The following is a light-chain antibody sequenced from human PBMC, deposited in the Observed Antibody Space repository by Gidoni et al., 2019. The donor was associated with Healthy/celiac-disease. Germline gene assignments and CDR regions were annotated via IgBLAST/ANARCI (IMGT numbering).Light chain of an antibody. V-gene: IGKV3-20*01. Sequence: VLTQSPGTLSLSPGERATLSCRASQSVSSSYLAWYQQKPGQAPRLLIYGASSRATGIPDRCSGSGSGTDFTLTISRLEPEDFAVYYCQQYGSSPTFGQGTKVEIK. J-gene: IGKJ1*01. CDR2: GAS. CDR1: QSVSSSY. CDR3: QQYGSSPT.